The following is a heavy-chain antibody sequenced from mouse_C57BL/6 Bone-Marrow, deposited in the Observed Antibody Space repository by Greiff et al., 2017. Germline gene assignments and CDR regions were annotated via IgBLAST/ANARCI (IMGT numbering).Heavy chain of an antibody. CDR2: IDPEDGDT. J-gene: IGHJ2*01. CDR3: TSYLYYFDY. Sequence: EVQLQQSGAELVRPGASVKLSCTASGFNIKDYYMHWVKQRPEKGLEWIGRIDPEDGDTEYAPTFQGKATMTADTSSNTAYLQLSSQTSEDTAVYYCTSYLYYFDYWGQGTTLTVSS. V-gene: IGHV14-1*01. CDR1: GFNIKDYY. D-gene: IGHD6-5*01.